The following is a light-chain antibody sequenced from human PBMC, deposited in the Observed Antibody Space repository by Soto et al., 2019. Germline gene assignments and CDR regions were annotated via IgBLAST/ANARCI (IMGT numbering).Light chain of an antibody. CDR2: GNS. CDR1: SSNFGAGYD. CDR3: QSYDSSLSGWV. Sequence: QSVLTQPPSVSGAPGQRVTISCTGSSSNFGAGYDVHWYQQLPGTAPKLLIYGNSNRPSGVPDRFSGSKSGTSASLAITGLQAEDEEDYYCQSYDSSLSGWVFGGGTQLTVL. J-gene: IGLJ3*02. V-gene: IGLV1-40*01.